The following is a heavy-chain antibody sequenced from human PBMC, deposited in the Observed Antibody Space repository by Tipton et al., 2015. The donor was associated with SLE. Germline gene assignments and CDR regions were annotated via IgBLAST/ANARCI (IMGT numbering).Heavy chain of an antibody. V-gene: IGHV3-23*01. Sequence: SLRLSCTASGFTFRTYGMTWVRQTPGKGLEWVSSITDTGGDTYYENSVKGRFTISRDNSKKTLFLQMNSLRGVDTAVYYCAKDGGSGFFRPFDYWGQGVLVTVSS. CDR2: ITDTGGDT. CDR3: AKDGGSGFFRPFDY. CDR1: GFTFRTYG. J-gene: IGHJ4*02. D-gene: IGHD6-19*01.